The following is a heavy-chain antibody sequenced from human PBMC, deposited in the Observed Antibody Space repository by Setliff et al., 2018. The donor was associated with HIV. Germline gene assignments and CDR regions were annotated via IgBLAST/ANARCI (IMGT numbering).Heavy chain of an antibody. CDR2: IFHTGST. J-gene: IGHJ4*02. Sequence: TLSLTCAVSGASISSGNWWSWVRQSPGKGLEWIGEIFHTGSTNYNPSLKSRVTISVDTSKNHFSLNLTAVTAADTAIYFCARVGGKGYSNFLDSWGQGTLVTVSS. CDR1: GASISSGNW. D-gene: IGHD2-15*01. V-gene: IGHV4-4*01. CDR3: ARVGGKGYSNFLDS.